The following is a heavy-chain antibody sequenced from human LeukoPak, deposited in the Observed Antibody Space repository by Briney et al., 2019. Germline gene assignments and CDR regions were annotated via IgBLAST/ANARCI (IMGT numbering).Heavy chain of an antibody. J-gene: IGHJ4*02. CDR3: ARDLPNYYDSSGLPGG. CDR1: GGSISSSSYY. Sequence: SETLSLTCTVSGGSISSSSYYWGWIRQPPGKGLEWIGSIYYSGSTYYNPSLKSRVTISVDTSKNQFSLKLSSVTAADTAVYYCARDLPNYYDSSGLPGGWGQGTLVTVSS. D-gene: IGHD3-22*01. CDR2: IYYSGST. V-gene: IGHV4-39*07.